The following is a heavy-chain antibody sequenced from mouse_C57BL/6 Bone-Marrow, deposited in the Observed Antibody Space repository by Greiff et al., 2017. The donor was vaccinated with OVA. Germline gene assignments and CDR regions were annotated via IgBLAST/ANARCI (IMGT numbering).Heavy chain of an antibody. V-gene: IGHV1-15*01. J-gene: IGHJ4*01. CDR1: GYTFTDYE. CDR2: IDPETGGI. CDR3: TRGYSNYYAVDY. D-gene: IGHD2-5*01. Sequence: VQLQQSGAELVRPGASVTLSCKASGYTFTDYEMHWVKQTPVHGLEWIGDIDPETGGIAYNQKFKGQAILTTDKSSSTAYMKLRSLTTEDAAVYYCTRGYSNYYAVDYGGRGTSVTVTS.